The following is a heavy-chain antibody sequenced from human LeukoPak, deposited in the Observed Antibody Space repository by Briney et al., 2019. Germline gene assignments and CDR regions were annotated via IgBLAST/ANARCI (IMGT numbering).Heavy chain of an antibody. J-gene: IGHJ5*02. D-gene: IGHD3-16*02. V-gene: IGHV1-18*01. CDR1: GYTFTSYG. Sequence: ASVKVSCKASGYTFTSYGISWVRQAPGQGLEWMGWISAYNGNTNYAQKLQGRVTMTTDTSTSTAYMELRSLRSDDTAVYYCARAYPRLGSGAALYDYVWGSYRDNWFDPWGQGTLVTVSS. CDR2: ISAYNGNT. CDR3: ARAYPRLGSGAALYDYVWGSYRDNWFDP.